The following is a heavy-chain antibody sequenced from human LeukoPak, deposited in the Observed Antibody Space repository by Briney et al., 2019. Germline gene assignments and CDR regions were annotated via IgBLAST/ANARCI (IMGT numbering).Heavy chain of an antibody. CDR1: GGSISSSSYY. J-gene: IGHJ6*03. V-gene: IGHV4-39*07. D-gene: IGHD3-10*01. CDR2: IYYSGST. CDR3: AIEGSDYYGSGSYYRSYYYYMDV. Sequence: SETLSPTCTVSGGSISSSSYYWGWIRQPPGKGLEWIGSIYYSGSTYYNPSLKSRVTISVDTSKNQFSLKLSSVTAADTAVYYCAIEGSDYYGSGSYYRSYYYYMDVWGKGTTVTISS.